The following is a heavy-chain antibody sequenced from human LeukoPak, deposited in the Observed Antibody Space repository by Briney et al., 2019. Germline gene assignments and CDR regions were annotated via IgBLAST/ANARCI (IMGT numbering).Heavy chain of an antibody. CDR2: ISYDGSNK. D-gene: IGHD3-3*01. J-gene: IGHJ4*02. CDR1: GFTFSSYG. Sequence: GGSLRLSCAASGFTFSSYGMHWVRQAPGKGLEWVAVISYDGSNKYYADSMKGRFTISRDNSKNTLYLQMNSLRAEDTAVYYCAKSILRFLESLLFDYWGQGTLVTVSS. V-gene: IGHV3-30*18. CDR3: AKSILRFLESLLFDY.